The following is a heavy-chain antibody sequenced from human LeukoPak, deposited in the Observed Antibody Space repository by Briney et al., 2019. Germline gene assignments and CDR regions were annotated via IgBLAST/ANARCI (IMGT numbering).Heavy chain of an antibody. Sequence: GGSLRLSCAASGFTFSNHYMNWIRQAPGRGLEWVSYISTTSAYTKYADSVKGRFTISRDNAKNSLYLQMNSLRAEDTAVYYCARVMTAITNWFDPWGQGTLVTVSS. CDR2: ISTTSAYT. J-gene: IGHJ5*02. V-gene: IGHV3-11*03. CDR1: GFTFSNHY. D-gene: IGHD2-21*02. CDR3: ARVMTAITNWFDP.